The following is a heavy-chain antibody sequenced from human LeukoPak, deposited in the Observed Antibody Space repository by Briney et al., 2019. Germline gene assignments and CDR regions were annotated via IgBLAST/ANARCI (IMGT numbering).Heavy chain of an antibody. CDR1: GFTFSSYA. J-gene: IGHJ3*02. CDR3: ARYTTNDAFDI. D-gene: IGHD1-26*01. CDR2: ISYDGSNK. V-gene: IGHV3-30*04. Sequence: GGSLRLSCAASGFTFSSYAMHWVRQAPGKGLEWVAVISYDGSNKYYADSVKGRFTISRDNSKNTLYLQMNSLRAEDTAVYYCARYTTNDAFDIWGHGTMVTVS.